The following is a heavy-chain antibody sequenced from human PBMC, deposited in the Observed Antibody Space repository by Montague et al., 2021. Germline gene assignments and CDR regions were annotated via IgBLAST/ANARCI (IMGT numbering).Heavy chain of an antibody. Sequence: SETLSLTCSVSGDSITGYYRSWIRLPPGKGLEWIGYVYSSGSISYNPSLKSRVIISVESAKNQISLTLNSATAADTAVYYCARGHGYDSSWFYWGQGTLIFVSA. CDR2: VYSSGSI. V-gene: IGHV4-59*12. CDR3: ARGHGYDSSWFY. J-gene: IGHJ4*02. CDR1: GDSITGYY. D-gene: IGHD6-13*01.